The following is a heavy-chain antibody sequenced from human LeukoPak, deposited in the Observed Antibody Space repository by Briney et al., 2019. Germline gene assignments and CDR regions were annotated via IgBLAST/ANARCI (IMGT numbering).Heavy chain of an antibody. CDR1: GFTFSSYS. CDR3: ARAGSSSGWSRGAYYFDY. D-gene: IGHD6-19*01. Sequence: GGSLRLSCAASGFTFSSYSMNWVRQAPGKGLEWVSSISSSSSYIYYADSVKGRFTISRDNAKNSLYLQTNSLRAEDTAVYYCARAGSSSGWSRGAYYFDYWGQGTLVTVSS. V-gene: IGHV3-21*01. CDR2: ISSSSSYI. J-gene: IGHJ4*02.